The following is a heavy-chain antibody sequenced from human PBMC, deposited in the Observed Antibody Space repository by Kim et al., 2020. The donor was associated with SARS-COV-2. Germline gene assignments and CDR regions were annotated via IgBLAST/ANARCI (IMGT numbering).Heavy chain of an antibody. Sequence: GGSLRLSCAASGFTFSSYSMNWVRQAPGKGLEWVLYISSSSSTIYYADSVKGRFTISRDNAKNSLYLQMNSLRDEDTAVYYCARWEWVVPAAHSSRIAAADDSGDAFNIWGQGTMVTVSS. CDR3: ARWEWVVPAAHSSRIAAADDSGDAFNI. CDR1: GFTFSSYS. J-gene: IGHJ3*02. D-gene: IGHD6-13*01. CDR2: ISSSSSTI. V-gene: IGHV3-48*02.